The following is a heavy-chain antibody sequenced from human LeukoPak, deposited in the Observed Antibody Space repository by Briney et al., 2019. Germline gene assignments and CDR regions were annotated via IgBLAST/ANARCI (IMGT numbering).Heavy chain of an antibody. Sequence: GGSLRLSCAASGFIVSNNYMSWVRQAPGKGLECVSGISAGASTYYADSVKGRFTISRDNSKNTLYLQMNSLRAEDTAVYYCVRYFSSGLSKSFDFWGRGTLVTVSS. V-gene: IGHV3-53*01. CDR1: GFIVSNNY. CDR3: VRYFSSGLSKSFDF. J-gene: IGHJ4*02. D-gene: IGHD2-2*01. CDR2: ISAGAST.